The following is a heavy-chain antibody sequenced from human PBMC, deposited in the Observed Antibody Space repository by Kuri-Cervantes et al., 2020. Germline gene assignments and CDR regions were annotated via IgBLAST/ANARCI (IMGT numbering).Heavy chain of an antibody. V-gene: IGHV4-38-2*01. CDR2: IYHSGST. Sequence: GSLRLSCAVSGYSISSGYYWGWIRQPPGKGLEWIGSIYHSGSTYYNPSLKSRVTISVDTSKNQFSLKLSSVTAADTAVYYCARGYDYGDHKYYFDYWGQGTLVTVSS. D-gene: IGHD4-17*01. J-gene: IGHJ4*02. CDR1: GYSISSGYY. CDR3: ARGYDYGDHKYYFDY.